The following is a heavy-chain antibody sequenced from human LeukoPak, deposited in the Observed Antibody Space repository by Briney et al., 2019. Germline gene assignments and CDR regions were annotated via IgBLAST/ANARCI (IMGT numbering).Heavy chain of an antibody. J-gene: IGHJ4*02. V-gene: IGHV3-23*01. CDR1: GFIFSSYA. D-gene: IGHD1-1*01. CDR2: ISGSADIT. Sequence: GGSLRLSCAASGFIFSSYAMSWVRQAPGKGLEWISGISGSADITDYADSVKGRFTISRDNAKKTLYLQMNSLRAEDTAVYYCARASNWNDADFEYWGQGTLVTVSS. CDR3: ARASNWNDADFEY.